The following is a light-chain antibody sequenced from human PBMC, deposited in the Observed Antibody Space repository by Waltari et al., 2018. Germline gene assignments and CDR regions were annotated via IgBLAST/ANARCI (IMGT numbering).Light chain of an antibody. J-gene: IGLJ3*02. V-gene: IGLV2-14*03. CDR1: RRDICTYDF. CDR2: DVR. Sequence: HSALTQAASVSGSPGPSITISCPGTRRDICTYDFVPWFQQHPGKAPKLMIYDVRNRPLGVSNRFSGSKSGITASLSISGLLAEDEAYYYCSSYTSSSTWVFGGGTKVTVL. CDR3: SSYTSSSTWV.